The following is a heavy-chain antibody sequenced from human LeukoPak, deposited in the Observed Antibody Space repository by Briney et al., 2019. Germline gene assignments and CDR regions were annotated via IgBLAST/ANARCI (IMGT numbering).Heavy chain of an antibody. J-gene: IGHJ4*02. CDR2: ISSSSNYI. CDR1: GFTFSSYI. D-gene: IGHD5-18*01. Sequence: PGGSLRLSCVASGFTFSSYIMNWVRQAPREGLEWVSSISSSSNYIYYADSVKGRFTISRDNAKNSLYLQMNSLRAEDTAVYYCARSDTAFDYWGQGTLVTVSS. V-gene: IGHV3-21*01. CDR3: ARSDTAFDY.